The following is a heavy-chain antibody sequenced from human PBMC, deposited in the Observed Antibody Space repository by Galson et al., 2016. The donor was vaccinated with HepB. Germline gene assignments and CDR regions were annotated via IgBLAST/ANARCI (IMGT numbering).Heavy chain of an antibody. J-gene: IGHJ5*01. V-gene: IGHV4-59*01. CDR3: AREVSHGSAARFDS. CDR1: GGPMSSYY. Sequence: SETLSLTCTVSGGPMSSYYWSWIRQPPGKGLDWLGFIYYSGSTKYNPSLKSRATISLDTSKNQFSLKLSSVTAADTAVYYCAREVSHGSAARFDSWGQGTLVTVSS. CDR2: IYYSGST. D-gene: IGHD2/OR15-2a*01.